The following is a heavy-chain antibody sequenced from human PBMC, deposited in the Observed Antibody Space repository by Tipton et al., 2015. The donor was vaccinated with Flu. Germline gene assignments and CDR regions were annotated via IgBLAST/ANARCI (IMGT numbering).Heavy chain of an antibody. D-gene: IGHD6-19*01. V-gene: IGHV3-53*01. J-gene: IGHJ3*02. CDR1: GFTVSSNY. Sequence: SLRLSCAASGFTVSSNYMTWVRQAPGKGLEWVSVIYSGGSTYYADSVRGRFTISRDKSKNTLYLQMNSLRAEDTAVYYCAREARSSGSAFDIWGQGTMVTVSS. CDR3: AREARSSGSAFDI. CDR2: IYSGGST.